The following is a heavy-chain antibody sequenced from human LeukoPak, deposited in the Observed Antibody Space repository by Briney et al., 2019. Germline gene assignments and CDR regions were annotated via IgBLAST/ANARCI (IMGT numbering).Heavy chain of an antibody. J-gene: IGHJ5*02. V-gene: IGHV3-64D*06. CDR2: VGANGRTT. Sequence: GGSLRLSCLASGFTVTHYAMHWARQAPGKGPEYVSAVGANGRTTYYADSVKGRFTISRDDSKNTLYLHMSSLRPEDTAIYYCYCRDDLPAWGQGTLVTISS. CDR1: GFTVTHYA. CDR3: YCRDDLPA. D-gene: IGHD5-24*01.